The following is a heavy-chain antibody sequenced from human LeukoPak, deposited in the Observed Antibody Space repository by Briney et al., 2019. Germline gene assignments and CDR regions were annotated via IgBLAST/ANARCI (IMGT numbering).Heavy chain of an antibody. CDR2: ISSSGSNK. D-gene: IGHD3-10*01. CDR3: AKDKGPGMVRGVTAADY. V-gene: IGHV3-11*04. Sequence: GGSLRLSCAASGFTFSDYYMTWIRQAPGKGLEWVSYISSSGSNKYHADSVKGRFTISRDNSKDTLYLQMNSLRAEDTAVYYCAKDKGPGMVRGVTAADYWGQGTLVTVSS. J-gene: IGHJ4*02. CDR1: GFTFSDYY.